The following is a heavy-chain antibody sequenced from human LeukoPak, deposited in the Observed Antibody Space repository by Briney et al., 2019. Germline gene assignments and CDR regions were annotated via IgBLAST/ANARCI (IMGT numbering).Heavy chain of an antibody. CDR3: ARVRGVGSGYYSDAFDI. Sequence: GGSLRLSCAASGFTFSSYAIHWVRQAPGKGLEWVAVISYDGSNKYYADSVKGRFTISRDNSKNTLYLQMNSLRAEDTAVYYCARVRGVGSGYYSDAFDIWGQGTMVTVSS. CDR2: ISYDGSNK. V-gene: IGHV3-30-3*01. D-gene: IGHD3-22*01. J-gene: IGHJ3*02. CDR1: GFTFSSYA.